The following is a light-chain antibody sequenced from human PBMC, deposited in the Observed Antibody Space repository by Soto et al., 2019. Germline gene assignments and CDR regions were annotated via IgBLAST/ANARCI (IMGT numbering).Light chain of an antibody. CDR2: WAS. CDR3: QQYCSTPFT. V-gene: IGKV4-1*01. Sequence: IVMTQSPDSLAVSLGERATINCKSSQSVLYSSNNKNYLAWYQQKPGQPPKLLIYWASTRESGVPDRFSGSGSGTDFTLTIRSLQAEDVAVYYCQQYCSTPFTFGPRTKVDIK. CDR1: QSVLYSSNNKNY. J-gene: IGKJ3*01.